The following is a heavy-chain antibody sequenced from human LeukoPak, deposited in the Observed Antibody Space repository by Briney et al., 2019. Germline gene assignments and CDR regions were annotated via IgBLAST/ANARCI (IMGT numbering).Heavy chain of an antibody. CDR3: ARTRYYDYVWGSYRYTHYYYYMDV. Sequence: SETLSLTCTVSGGSISSYYWSWIRQPPGKGLEWIGYIHYSGSTNYNPSLKSRVTISVDTSKNQFSLKLSSVTAADTAVYYCARTRYYDYVWGSYRYTHYYYYMDVWGKGTTVTVSS. J-gene: IGHJ6*03. D-gene: IGHD3-16*02. CDR1: GGSISSYY. V-gene: IGHV4-59*12. CDR2: IHYSGST.